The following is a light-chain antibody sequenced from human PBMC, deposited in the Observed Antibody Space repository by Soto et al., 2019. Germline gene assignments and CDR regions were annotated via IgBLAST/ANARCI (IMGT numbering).Light chain of an antibody. Sequence: QSALTQPASVSGSPGQSIAISCTRTSSDIGAYAYVSWYQQHPGKIPKLIVFDVNYRPSGVSSRFSGSKSGNTASLTISGLQAEDEADYYCGSYTRSNSVIFGGGTKVTVL. CDR1: SSDIGAYAY. CDR2: DVN. J-gene: IGLJ2*01. CDR3: GSYTRSNSVI. V-gene: IGLV2-14*03.